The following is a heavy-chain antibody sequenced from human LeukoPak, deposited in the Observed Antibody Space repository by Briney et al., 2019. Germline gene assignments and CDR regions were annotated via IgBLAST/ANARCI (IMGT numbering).Heavy chain of an antibody. Sequence: SETLSLTCTVSGGSISSYYWSWIRQPPGKGLEWIGYIYYSGSTNYNPSLKSRVTISVDTSKTQFSLKLSSVTAADTAVYYCARTYSSGLDYWGQGTLVTVSS. D-gene: IGHD6-19*01. J-gene: IGHJ4*02. V-gene: IGHV4-59*08. CDR3: ARTYSSGLDY. CDR1: GGSISSYY. CDR2: IYYSGST.